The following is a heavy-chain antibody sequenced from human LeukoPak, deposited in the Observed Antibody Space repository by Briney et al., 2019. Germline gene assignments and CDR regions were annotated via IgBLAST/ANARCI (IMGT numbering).Heavy chain of an antibody. CDR3: ARGAGWPRLSDAFDI. Sequence: PSETLSLTCAVYGGSFSGYYWSWIRQPPGKGLEWIGEINHSGSTNYNPSLKSRVTISVDTSKNQFSLKLSSVTAADTAVYYCARGAGWPRLSDAFDIWGQGTMVTVSS. CDR1: GGSFSGYY. J-gene: IGHJ3*02. CDR2: INHSGST. D-gene: IGHD5-12*01. V-gene: IGHV4-34*01.